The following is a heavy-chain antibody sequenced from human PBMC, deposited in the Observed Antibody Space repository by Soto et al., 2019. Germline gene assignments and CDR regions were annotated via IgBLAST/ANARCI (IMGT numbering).Heavy chain of an antibody. CDR2: INAGNGNT. D-gene: IGHD3-3*01. Sequence: ASVKVSCKASGYTFTSYARHWVRQAPGQRLEWMGWINAGNGNTKYSQKFQGRVTITRDTSASTAYMELSSLRSEDTAVYYCAREPGVLRFLESSPFPMDVCRQGTTVNLS. CDR1: GYTFTSYA. J-gene: IGHJ6*02. V-gene: IGHV1-3*01. CDR3: AREPGVLRFLESSPFPMDV.